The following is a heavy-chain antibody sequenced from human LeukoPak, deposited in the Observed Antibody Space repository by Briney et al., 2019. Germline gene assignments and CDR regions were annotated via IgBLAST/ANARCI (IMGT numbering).Heavy chain of an antibody. CDR2: INSDGSST. Sequence: EPGGSLRLSCAASGFTFSSYWMHWVRQAPGKGLVWVSRINSDGSSTSYADSVKGRFTNSRDNAKNTLYLQMNSLRAEDTAVYYCVGFPPYYYYYYMDVWGKGTTVTVSS. V-gene: IGHV3-74*01. CDR3: VGFPPYYYYYYMDV. J-gene: IGHJ6*03. CDR1: GFTFSSYW.